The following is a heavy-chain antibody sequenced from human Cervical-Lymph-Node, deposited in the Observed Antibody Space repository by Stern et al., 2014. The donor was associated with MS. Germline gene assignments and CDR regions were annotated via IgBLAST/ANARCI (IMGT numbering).Heavy chain of an antibody. CDR3: ARGGGLVGYFDY. V-gene: IGHV1-69*06. J-gene: IGHJ4*02. CDR1: GDTFSSYA. Sequence: DQLVESGAEVKKPGSSVKVSCKASGDTFSSYAINWVRQVPGQGLEWMGGITPVFRTTNYAQKCQGRVTITADKSTNTAYMELMTLRSEDTAVYYCARGGGLVGYFDYWGQGTLVSVSS. D-gene: IGHD1-26*01. CDR2: ITPVFRTT.